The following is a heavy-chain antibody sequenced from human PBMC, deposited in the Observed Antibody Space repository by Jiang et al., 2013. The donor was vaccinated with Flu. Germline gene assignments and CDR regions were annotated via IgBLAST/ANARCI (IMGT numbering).Heavy chain of an antibody. CDR1: GDTFTSYG. CDR2: INTGSGNT. V-gene: IGHV1-3*04. D-gene: IGHD3-10*01. J-gene: IGHJ4*02. Sequence: SGAEVKKPGASVKVSCKASGDTFTSYGLHWVRQAPGQRPEWMGWINTGSGNTKYSQNLQGRVTITRDTSASTAYMELSSLRSEDTAVYYCARVARASLIWFGELSYWGQGNPGHRLL. CDR3: ARVARASLIWFGELSY.